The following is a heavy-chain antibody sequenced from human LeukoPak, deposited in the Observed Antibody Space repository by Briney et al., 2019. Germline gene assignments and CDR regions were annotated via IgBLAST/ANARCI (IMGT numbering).Heavy chain of an antibody. D-gene: IGHD1-26*01. Sequence: GESLKISCKGSGYSFTSYWIAWVRQMPGVGLEWMGIIYPGDSDTRYRPSFQGQVTISADKSISTAYLQWNSLKASDTAMYYCARTVGSNWNTFDIWGQGTMVTVSS. CDR3: ARTVGSNWNTFDI. J-gene: IGHJ3*02. V-gene: IGHV5-51*01. CDR2: IYPGDSDT. CDR1: GYSFTSYW.